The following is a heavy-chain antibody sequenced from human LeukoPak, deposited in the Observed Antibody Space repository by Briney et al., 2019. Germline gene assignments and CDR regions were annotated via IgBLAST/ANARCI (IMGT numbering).Heavy chain of an antibody. CDR2: IYYSGST. CDR1: GGSISSYY. Sequence: PSETLSLTCTVSGGSISSYYWSWIRQPPGKGLEWIGYIYYSGSTNYNPSLKSRVTISVDTSKNQFSLKLSSVTAADTAVYYCARDSLYCSGGSCYDYWGQGTLVTVSS. CDR3: ARDSLYCSGGSCYDY. V-gene: IGHV4-59*12. D-gene: IGHD2-15*01. J-gene: IGHJ4*02.